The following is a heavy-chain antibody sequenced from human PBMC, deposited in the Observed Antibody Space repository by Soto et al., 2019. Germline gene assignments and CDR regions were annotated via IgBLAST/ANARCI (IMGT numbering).Heavy chain of an antibody. J-gene: IGHJ6*02. V-gene: IGHV4-30-4*01. CDR3: ARASTDFWSGYFHYYGMDV. CDR2: IYYSGST. D-gene: IGHD3-3*01. Sequence: QVQLQESGPGLVKPSQTLSLTCTVSGGSISSGDYYWSWIRQPPGKGLEWIGYIYYSGSTYYNPSLKSRVTISVDTSKSQFSLKLSSVTAADTAVYYCARASTDFWSGYFHYYGMDVWGQGTTVTVSS. CDR1: GGSISSGDYY.